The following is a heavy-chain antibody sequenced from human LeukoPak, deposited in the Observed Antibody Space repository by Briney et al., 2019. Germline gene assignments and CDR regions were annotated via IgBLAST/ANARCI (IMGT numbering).Heavy chain of an antibody. CDR1: GFTFSTYS. Sequence: PGGSLRLSCAASGFTFSTYSMNWVRQAPGKGLEWVSSSSSSSSSKYYADSVKGRFTISRDNAKNSLDLQMNSLGAEDTAVYYCARRRTDYDFWSGYLFDYWGQGTLVTVSS. CDR3: ARRRTDYDFWSGYLFDY. D-gene: IGHD3-3*01. V-gene: IGHV3-21*01. CDR2: SSSSSSSK. J-gene: IGHJ4*02.